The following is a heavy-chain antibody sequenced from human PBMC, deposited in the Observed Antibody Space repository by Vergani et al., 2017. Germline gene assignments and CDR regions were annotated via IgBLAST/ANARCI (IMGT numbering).Heavy chain of an antibody. D-gene: IGHD4-23*01. V-gene: IGHV4-39*07. J-gene: IGHJ5*02. CDR3: ARVTRYSKFDP. Sequence: QVQLQESGPGLVKPSETLSLTCTVSGGSISSSSYYWGWIRQPPGKGLEWIGSIYYSGSTNYNPSLKSRVTISVDTSKNQFSLKLSSVTAADTAVYYCARVTRYSKFDPWGQGTLVTVSS. CDR1: GGSISSSSYY. CDR2: IYYSGST.